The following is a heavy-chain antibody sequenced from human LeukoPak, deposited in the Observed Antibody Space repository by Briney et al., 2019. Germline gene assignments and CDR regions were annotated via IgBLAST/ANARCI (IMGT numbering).Heavy chain of an antibody. Sequence: GGSLRLSCAASGFTFSSYSMNWVRQAPGKGLEWVSSISSSSSYIYYADSVKGRFTISRDNAKNSLYLQMYSLRAEDTAVYYCASDYYDSSGYYFPFGYWGQGTLVTVSS. V-gene: IGHV3-21*01. J-gene: IGHJ4*02. CDR2: ISSSSSYI. CDR3: ASDYYDSSGYYFPFGY. D-gene: IGHD3-22*01. CDR1: GFTFSSYS.